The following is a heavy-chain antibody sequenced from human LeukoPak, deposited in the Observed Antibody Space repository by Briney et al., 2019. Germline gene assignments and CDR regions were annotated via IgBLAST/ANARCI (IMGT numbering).Heavy chain of an antibody. D-gene: IGHD1-14*01. CDR3: ARAGFNGDFDY. Sequence: GGSLRLSCAASGFTFSSYSMNWVRQAPGKGLEWVSSISSSSSYIYYADSVKGRFTISRDSAKNSLYLQMNSLRAEDTAVYYCARAGFNGDFDYWGQGTLVTVSS. V-gene: IGHV3-21*01. CDR1: GFTFSSYS. J-gene: IGHJ4*02. CDR2: ISSSSSYI.